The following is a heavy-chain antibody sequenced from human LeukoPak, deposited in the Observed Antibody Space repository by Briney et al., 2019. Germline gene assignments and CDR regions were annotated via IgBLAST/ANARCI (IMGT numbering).Heavy chain of an antibody. CDR3: ASSLFSIVGATDDY. Sequence: PGGSLRLSCAASGFTFSSYAMSWVRQAPGKGLEWVSAISGSGGSTYYAGSVKGRFTISRDNSKNTLYLQMNSLRAEDTAVYYCASSLFSIVGATDDYWGQGTLVTVSS. V-gene: IGHV3-23*01. D-gene: IGHD1-26*01. CDR1: GFTFSSYA. J-gene: IGHJ4*02. CDR2: ISGSGGST.